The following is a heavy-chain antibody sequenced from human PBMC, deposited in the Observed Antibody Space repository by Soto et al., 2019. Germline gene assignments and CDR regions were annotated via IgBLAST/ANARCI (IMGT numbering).Heavy chain of an antibody. Sequence: GGSLRLSCAASGFTFRSYSMNWVRQAPGKGLDWISYISASTTSIYYADSVKGRFTISRDNSKNTLYLQMNSLRAEDTAVYYCAKTPLWLGAGYFDYWGQGTLVTVSS. V-gene: IGHV3-48*01. CDR2: ISASTTSI. J-gene: IGHJ4*02. CDR1: GFTFRSYS. CDR3: AKTPLWLGAGYFDY. D-gene: IGHD3-22*01.